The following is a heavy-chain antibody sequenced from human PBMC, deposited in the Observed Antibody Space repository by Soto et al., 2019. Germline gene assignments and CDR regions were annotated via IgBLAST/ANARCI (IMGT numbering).Heavy chain of an antibody. J-gene: IGHJ5*02. CDR2: INPSGGST. Sequence: GASVKVSCKASGYTFTSYYMHWVRQAPGQGLEWMGIINPSGGSTSYAQKFQGRVTMTRDTSTSTVYMELSSLRSEDTAVYYCARDQNGAQHIVVVTAILNWFDPWGQGTLVTVSS. V-gene: IGHV1-46*01. D-gene: IGHD2-21*02. CDR1: GYTFTSYY. CDR3: ARDQNGAQHIVVVTAILNWFDP.